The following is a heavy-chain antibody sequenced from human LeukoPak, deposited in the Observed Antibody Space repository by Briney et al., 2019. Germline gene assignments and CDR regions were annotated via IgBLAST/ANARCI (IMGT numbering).Heavy chain of an antibody. Sequence: GASVKVSCKVSGYTLTELSMHWVRQAPGKGLEWMGGFDPEDGETIYAQKFQGRVTMTEDTSTDTAYMELSSLRSEDTAVYYCATVIVGATPLPYYFDYWGQGTLVTVSS. CDR1: GYTLTELS. CDR3: ATVIVGATPLPYYFDY. J-gene: IGHJ4*02. CDR2: FDPEDGET. V-gene: IGHV1-24*01. D-gene: IGHD1-26*01.